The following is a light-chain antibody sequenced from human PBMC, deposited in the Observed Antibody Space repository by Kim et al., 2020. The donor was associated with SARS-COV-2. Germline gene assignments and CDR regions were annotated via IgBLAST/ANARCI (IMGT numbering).Light chain of an antibody. Sequence: SYELTQPPSVSVAPGQTASITCSGDKLGNKFVCWYQQKAGQSPVVVMYQDSKRPSGIPERFSGSNSGNTATLTISGTQAMDEADYYCQAWDSSVGVYVFGGGTKLTVL. CDR1: KLGNKF. CDR2: QDS. V-gene: IGLV3-1*01. J-gene: IGLJ1*01. CDR3: QAWDSSVGVYV.